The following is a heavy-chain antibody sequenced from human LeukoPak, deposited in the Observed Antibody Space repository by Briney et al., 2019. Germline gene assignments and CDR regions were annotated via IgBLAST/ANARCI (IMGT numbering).Heavy chain of an antibody. CDR2: ISSSGSTI. V-gene: IGHV3-48*04. Sequence: GGSLRLSCAASGFTFSTYSMNWVRQAPGKGLEWVSYISSSGSTIYYADSVKGRFTISRDNAKNSLYLQMNSLRAEDTAVYYCARVVAAAGRAFDIWGQGTMVTVSS. CDR1: GFTFSTYS. J-gene: IGHJ3*02. CDR3: ARVVAAAGRAFDI. D-gene: IGHD6-13*01.